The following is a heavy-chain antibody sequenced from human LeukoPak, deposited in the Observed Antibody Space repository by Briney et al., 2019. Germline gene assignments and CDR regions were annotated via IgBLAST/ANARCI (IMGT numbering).Heavy chain of an antibody. CDR1: GFTFSSSW. CDR2: IKQDGSEK. D-gene: IGHD5-18*01. J-gene: IGHJ4*02. Sequence: PGGSLRLSCAASGFTFSSSWMNWVRQAPGKGLEWVANIKQDGSEKYYVDSVKGRFTISRDNSKNTLYLQMNSLRAEDTAVYYCAKTLGYNYGYVENWGQGTLVTVSS. V-gene: IGHV3-7*05. CDR3: AKTLGYNYGYVEN.